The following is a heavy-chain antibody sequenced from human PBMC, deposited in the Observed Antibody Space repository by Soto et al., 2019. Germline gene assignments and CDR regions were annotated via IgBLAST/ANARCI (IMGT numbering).Heavy chain of an antibody. V-gene: IGHV1-18*01. CDR1: GYTFTNHG. CDR3: ARDVYPRAYYFDY. J-gene: IGHJ4*02. Sequence: QVQLVQSGAEVRKPGASVKVSCKASGYTFTNHGISWIRQAPGQGLEWLGWISGNNGKTKYAQRLQGRVTMTTDTSTNTAYMELRSLVSDDTAVYYCARDVYPRAYYFDYWGQGTLVTVSS. CDR2: ISGNNGKT. D-gene: IGHD3-10*01.